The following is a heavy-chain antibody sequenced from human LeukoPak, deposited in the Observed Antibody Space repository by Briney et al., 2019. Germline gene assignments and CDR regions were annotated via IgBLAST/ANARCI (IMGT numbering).Heavy chain of an antibody. Sequence: GGSLRLSCAASGFTVSSNYMSWVRQPPGKGLEWVSVLYSGGSTYYADSVKGRFTISRDNPRNTLNLQMNSLRAGDTAVYFCARLGSTVTHFDYWGQGTLVTVSS. J-gene: IGHJ4*02. CDR1: GFTVSSNY. V-gene: IGHV3-66*01. CDR3: ARLGSTVTHFDY. D-gene: IGHD4-17*01. CDR2: LYSGGST.